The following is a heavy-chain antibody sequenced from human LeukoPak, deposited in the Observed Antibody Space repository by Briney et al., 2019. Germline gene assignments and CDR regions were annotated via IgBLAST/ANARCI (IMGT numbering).Heavy chain of an antibody. CDR2: INAGNGNT. D-gene: IGHD2-2*01. CDR1: GYTFTSNA. V-gene: IGHV1-3*01. CDR3: ARDRWYCSSTSCYSSSPFDY. Sequence: GASVKVSCKASGYTFTSNAMHWVRQAPGQRLEWMGWINAGNGNTKYSQKFQGRVTITRDTSASTAYMELSSLRSEDTAVYYCARDRWYCSSTSCYSSSPFDYWGQGTLVTVSS. J-gene: IGHJ4*02.